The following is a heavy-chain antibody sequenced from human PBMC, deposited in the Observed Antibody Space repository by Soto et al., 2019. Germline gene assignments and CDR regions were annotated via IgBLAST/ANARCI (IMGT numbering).Heavy chain of an antibody. V-gene: IGHV1-3*01. D-gene: IGHD6-19*01. CDR1: GYTFTSYA. J-gene: IGHJ1*01. CDR3: PGEAYSSGWYKSGHFQH. CDR2: INAGNGNT. Sequence: QVQLVQSGAEVKKPGASVKVSCKASGYTFTSYAMHWVRQAPGQRLEWMGWINAGNGNTKYSQKFQGRVTITRDTSASTAYMELSSLRSEDKAVYDCPGEAYSSGWYKSGHFQHWGQGTLVTVCS.